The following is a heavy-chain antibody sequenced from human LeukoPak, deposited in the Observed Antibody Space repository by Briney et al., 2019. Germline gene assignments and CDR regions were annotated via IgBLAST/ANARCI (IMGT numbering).Heavy chain of an antibody. J-gene: IGHJ4*02. Sequence: SETLSLTCSVSVGSLSICHWSWIRQPPGKGLEWIGYIYYSVSTNYNPSLKSRVTISVDTSKNQFSLKLSSVTAADTAVYYCATYYHQISCQLQYFDYWGQGTLVTVSS. V-gene: IGHV4-59*01. D-gene: IGHD3-3*02. CDR1: VGSLSICH. CDR3: ATYYHQISCQLQYFDY. CDR2: IYYSVST.